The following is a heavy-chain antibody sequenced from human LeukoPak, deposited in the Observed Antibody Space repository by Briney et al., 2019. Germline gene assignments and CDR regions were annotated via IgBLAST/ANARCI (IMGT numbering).Heavy chain of an antibody. CDR2: INPNSGGT. Sequence: ASVKVSCKASGYTFTGYYMHWVRQAPGQGLEWMGWINPNSGGTNYAQKFQGRVTITADESTSTAYMELSSLRSEDTAVYYCARDRAAIVVVPAADAFDIWGQGTMVTVSS. CDR3: ARDRAAIVVVPAADAFDI. J-gene: IGHJ3*02. V-gene: IGHV1-2*02. CDR1: GYTFTGYY. D-gene: IGHD2-2*01.